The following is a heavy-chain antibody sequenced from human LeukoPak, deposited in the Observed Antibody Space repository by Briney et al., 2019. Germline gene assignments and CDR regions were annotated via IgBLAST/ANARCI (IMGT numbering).Heavy chain of an antibody. CDR2: MNPNTGRT. D-gene: IGHD3-10*01. J-gene: IGHJ4*02. CDR1: RYTITSYD. Sequence: ASVKVSCKASRYTITSYDINWVREAAGHGLEWMGWMNPNTGRTGYAQKFQGRITMTRDTSINTAYMELTKLRSEDTAIYYCARLSQTPDYYTLGGYYYLGYWGQGTPVTVSS. V-gene: IGHV1-8*01. CDR3: ARLSQTPDYYTLGGYYYLGY.